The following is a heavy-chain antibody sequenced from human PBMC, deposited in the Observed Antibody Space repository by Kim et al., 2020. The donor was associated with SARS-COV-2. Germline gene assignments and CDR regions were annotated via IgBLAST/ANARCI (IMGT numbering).Heavy chain of an antibody. V-gene: IGHV4-31*03. J-gene: IGHJ2*01. CDR3: AGGPLRITMIVVVTHRYDDC. Sequence: SETLSLTCTVSGVPISSGGYYWSRIRQHPGKGLEWIGYIYYSGSTYYNPSIKSRVIISVDTSKNQFSLKLSSVTAAGTAVYYCAGGPLRITMIVVVTHRYDDCWGGGTLVTVSS. CDR1: GVPISSGGYY. D-gene: IGHD3-22*01. CDR2: IYYSGST.